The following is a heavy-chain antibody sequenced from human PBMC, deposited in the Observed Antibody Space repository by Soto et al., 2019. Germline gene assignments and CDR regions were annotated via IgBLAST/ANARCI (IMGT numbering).Heavy chain of an antibody. Sequence: GESLKISCKGSGYSFTSYWIGWVRQMPGKGLEWMGIIYPGDSDTRYSPSFQGQVTISADKSISTAYLQWSSLKASDTAMYYCARGTDYYDSSGYYYRNWFDPWGQGTLVTVSS. CDR3: ARGTDYYDSSGYYYRNWFDP. CDR1: GYSFTSYW. J-gene: IGHJ5*02. CDR2: IYPGDSDT. V-gene: IGHV5-51*01. D-gene: IGHD3-22*01.